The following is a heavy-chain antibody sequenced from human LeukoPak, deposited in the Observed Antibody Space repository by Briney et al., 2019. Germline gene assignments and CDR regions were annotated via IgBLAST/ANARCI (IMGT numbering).Heavy chain of an antibody. Sequence: SETLSLTCTVSGDPISNYYWSWIRQPPGKGLEWIGYIYYSESTNYNPSLKSRVTISTDTSKSQFSLNLRSVTAEDTGIYYCARGRCRNSGCRPYFDYWGQGTQVTVSS. CDR3: ARGRCRNSGCRPYFDY. V-gene: IGHV4-59*01. J-gene: IGHJ4*02. CDR2: IYYSEST. CDR1: GDPISNYY. D-gene: IGHD2/OR15-2a*01.